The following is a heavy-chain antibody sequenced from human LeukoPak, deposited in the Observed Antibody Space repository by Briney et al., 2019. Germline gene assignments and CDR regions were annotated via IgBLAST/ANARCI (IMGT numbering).Heavy chain of an antibody. Sequence: KPGGSLRLSCATSGFTFSTSWMHWVRQAPGKGLVWVSGTNTDGSSTMYADSVKGRFTIARDNAKNTLYLQMNSLRAEDTAVYYCYGANAEHWGQGTLVTVSS. CDR3: YGANAEH. D-gene: IGHD4-23*01. CDR2: TNTDGSST. CDR1: GFTFSTSW. V-gene: IGHV3-74*03. J-gene: IGHJ1*01.